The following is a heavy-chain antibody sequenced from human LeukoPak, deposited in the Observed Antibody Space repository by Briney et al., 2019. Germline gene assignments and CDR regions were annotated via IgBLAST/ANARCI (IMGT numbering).Heavy chain of an antibody. D-gene: IGHD6-13*01. Sequence: PSETLSLTCTVSGGSISSYYWSWIRQPPGKGLEWIGYIYYSGSTNYNPSLKSRVTISVDTSKNQFSLKPSSVTAADTAVYYCARLGSITYYGMDVWGQGTTVTVSS. V-gene: IGHV4-59*08. J-gene: IGHJ6*02. CDR1: GGSISSYY. CDR2: IYYSGST. CDR3: ARLGSITYYGMDV.